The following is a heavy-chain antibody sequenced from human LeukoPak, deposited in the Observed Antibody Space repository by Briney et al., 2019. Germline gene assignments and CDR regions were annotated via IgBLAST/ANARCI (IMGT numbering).Heavy chain of an antibody. D-gene: IGHD6-19*01. Sequence: ASVKVSCKASGYTFTSYYMHWVRQAPGQGVEGMGIINPSGGSTSYAQKLQCRVTMPRDTSTSTVYMELSSLRSEDTAVYYCARDRSVAGTIIDYWGQGTLVTVSS. CDR3: ARDRSVAGTIIDY. J-gene: IGHJ4*02. V-gene: IGHV1-46*01. CDR1: GYTFTSYY. CDR2: INPSGGST.